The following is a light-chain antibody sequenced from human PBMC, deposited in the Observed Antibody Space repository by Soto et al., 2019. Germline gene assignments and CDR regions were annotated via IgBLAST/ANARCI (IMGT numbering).Light chain of an antibody. V-gene: IGLV8-61*01. Sequence: QTVVTQEPSFSVSPGGTVTVTCGLSSGSVSTSYYPSWYQQTPGQAPRTLIYSTNTRSSGVPDRFSGSILGNKAALTITGAQADDESDYYCVLYMGIGAVVFGGGTKLTVL. CDR3: VLYMGIGAVV. CDR1: SGSVSTSYY. CDR2: STN. J-gene: IGLJ2*01.